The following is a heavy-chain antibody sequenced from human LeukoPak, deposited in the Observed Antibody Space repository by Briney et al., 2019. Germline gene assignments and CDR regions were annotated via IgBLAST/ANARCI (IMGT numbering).Heavy chain of an antibody. CDR3: ARDTPPGYYDSSGYGYYFDY. V-gene: IGHV1-2*02. D-gene: IGHD3-22*01. J-gene: IGHJ4*02. Sequence: ASVKVSCKASGYTFTGYYMHWVRQAPGQGLEWMGWINPNSGGTNYAQKFQGRVTITADKSTSTAYMELSSLRSEDTAVYYCARDTPPGYYDSSGYGYYFDYWGQGTLVTVSS. CDR2: INPNSGGT. CDR1: GYTFTGYY.